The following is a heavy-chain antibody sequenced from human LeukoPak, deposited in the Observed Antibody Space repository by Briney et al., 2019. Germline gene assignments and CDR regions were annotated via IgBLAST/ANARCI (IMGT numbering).Heavy chain of an antibody. CDR3: ARLTYYYGSGTYYNPVFDY. D-gene: IGHD3-10*01. CDR2: VHYSGNS. Sequence: SETLSLTCTVSGGSISSNNYYWGWIRQPPGKGLEWIGSVHYSGNSYYNSSLKSRVIISVDTSKNQFSLQLSSVTAADTAVYYCARLTYYYGSGTYYNPVFDYWGQGTQVTVSS. CDR1: GGSISSNNYY. V-gene: IGHV4-39*07. J-gene: IGHJ4*02.